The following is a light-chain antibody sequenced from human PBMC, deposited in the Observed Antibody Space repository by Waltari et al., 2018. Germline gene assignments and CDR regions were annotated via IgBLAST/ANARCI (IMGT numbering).Light chain of an antibody. Sequence: DIQMTQSPSTLSASVGDRVTISCRASQSVGTWFAWYQQKPGKAPKLLIYMASSLESGVPSRFSGSASGTEVTLTISSLQPDDFAIYSCQQYSSFSTFGQGTKLDI. CDR3: QQYSSFST. V-gene: IGKV1-5*03. J-gene: IGKJ2*01. CDR1: QSVGTW. CDR2: MAS.